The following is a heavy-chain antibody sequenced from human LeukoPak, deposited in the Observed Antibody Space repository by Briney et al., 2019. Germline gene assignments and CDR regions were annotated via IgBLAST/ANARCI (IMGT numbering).Heavy chain of an antibody. V-gene: IGHV4-4*07. CDR3: ARDSQVGPIFGVMMNMDV. CDR2: FHNSAMI. J-gene: IGHJ6*03. Sequence: SETLSLTCTVSGDSMSAYYRSWIRQSAGKGLEWSCRFHNSAMIYNPSIKSRVSMSVDTSKNQFSLKLTSVTAADTAVYYCARDSQVGPIFGVMMNMDVWGKGATVIVSS. CDR1: GDSMSAYY. D-gene: IGHD3-3*01.